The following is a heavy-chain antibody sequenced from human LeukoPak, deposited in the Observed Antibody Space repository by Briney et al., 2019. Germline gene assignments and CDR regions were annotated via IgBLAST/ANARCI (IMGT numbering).Heavy chain of an antibody. V-gene: IGHV4-34*01. Sequence: PSETLSLTCAVYGGSFSGYYWSWIRQPPGKGLEWIGEINHSGSTNYNPSLKSRVTISVDTSKNQFSLKLSSVTAADTAVYYCARHAGYYGSGSYYKLRPTSVVFDYWGQGTLVTVSS. CDR2: INHSGST. D-gene: IGHD3-10*01. CDR3: ARHAGYYGSGSYYKLRPTSVVFDY. CDR1: GGSFSGYY. J-gene: IGHJ4*02.